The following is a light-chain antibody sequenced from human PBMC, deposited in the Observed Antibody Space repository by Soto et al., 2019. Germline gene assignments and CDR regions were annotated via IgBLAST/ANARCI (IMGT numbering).Light chain of an antibody. CDR3: ETWDSNTPV. CDR2: LEGSGSY. CDR1: SGHSSYI. J-gene: IGLJ3*02. Sequence: QLVLTQSSSASASLGSSVKLTCTLSSGHSSYIIAWHQQQPGKAPRYLMKLEGSGSYNKGSEVPDRFSGSSSGADRYLTISNLQFEDEADYYCETWDSNTPVFGGGTKVTVL. V-gene: IGLV4-60*02.